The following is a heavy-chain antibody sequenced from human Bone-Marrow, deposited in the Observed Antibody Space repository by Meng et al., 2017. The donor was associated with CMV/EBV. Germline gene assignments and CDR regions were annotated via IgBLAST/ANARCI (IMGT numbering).Heavy chain of an antibody. J-gene: IGHJ3*02. CDR3: AILRGDYGGKLDAFDI. Sequence: GESLKISCAASGFTFSSYGMHWVRQAPGKGLEWVAFIRYDGSNKYYADSVKGRFTISRDNSKNTLYLQMNSMRAEDTAVYYCAILRGDYGGKLDAFDIWGQGTMVTVSS. D-gene: IGHD4-23*01. V-gene: IGHV3-30*02. CDR2: IRYDGSNK. CDR1: GFTFSSYG.